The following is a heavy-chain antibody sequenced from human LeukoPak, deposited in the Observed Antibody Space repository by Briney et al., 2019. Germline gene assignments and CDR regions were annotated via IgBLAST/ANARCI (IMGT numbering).Heavy chain of an antibody. D-gene: IGHD2/OR15-2a*01. CDR2: IDHN. Sequence: PSDTLSLTCAVYGASFSDFHWTWIRQSPGKGLEWIGEIDHNNYNPSLKSRGAISLDTSKNQISLNLTSVTAADTAVYYCARGRRAFYQTRGNRFYYYMDVWGKGTTVIVSS. CDR3: ARGRRAFYQTRGNRFYYYMDV. J-gene: IGHJ6*03. CDR1: GASFSDFH. V-gene: IGHV4-34*01.